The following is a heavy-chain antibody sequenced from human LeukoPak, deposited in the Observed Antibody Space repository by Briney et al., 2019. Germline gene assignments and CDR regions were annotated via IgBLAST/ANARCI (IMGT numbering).Heavy chain of an antibody. Sequence: PGGSLRLSCAASGFTFSSYWMNWARQAPGKGLEWVASINHNGNVNYYVDSVKGRFTISRDNAKNSLYLQMSNLRAEDTAVYYCARGPPAMDDSSGYYYDYWGQGTLVTVSS. D-gene: IGHD3-22*01. CDR3: ARGPPAMDDSSGYYYDY. CDR1: GFTFSSYW. V-gene: IGHV3-7*03. J-gene: IGHJ4*02. CDR2: INHNGNVN.